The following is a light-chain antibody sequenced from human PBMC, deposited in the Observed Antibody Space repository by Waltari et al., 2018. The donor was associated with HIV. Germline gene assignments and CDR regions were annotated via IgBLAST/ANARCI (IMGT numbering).Light chain of an antibody. CDR3: CSYASSSTYV. CDR2: DVS. Sequence: QSALTQPASVSGSPGQSITISCPGTSSDVGGYNYVSWYQQHPGKAPKLMIYDVSKRPSGVSNLFSGTKSGNTASLTISGLQAEDEADYYCCSYASSSTYVFGTGTKVTVL. CDR1: SSDVGGYNY. V-gene: IGLV2-23*02. J-gene: IGLJ1*01.